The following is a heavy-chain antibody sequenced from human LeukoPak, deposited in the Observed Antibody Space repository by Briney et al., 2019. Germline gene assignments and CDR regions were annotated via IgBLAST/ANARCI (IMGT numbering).Heavy chain of an antibody. CDR2: IYYSGST. D-gene: IGHD6-19*01. Sequence: SETLSLTCTVSGGSISSSSYYWGWIRQPPGKGLEWIGSIYYSGSTYYNPSLKSRVTIPVDTSKNQFSLKLSSVTAADTAVYYCARTQKGWLDNYYYYYMDVWGKGTTVTISS. J-gene: IGHJ6*03. V-gene: IGHV4-39*01. CDR3: ARTQKGWLDNYYYYYMDV. CDR1: GGSISSSSYY.